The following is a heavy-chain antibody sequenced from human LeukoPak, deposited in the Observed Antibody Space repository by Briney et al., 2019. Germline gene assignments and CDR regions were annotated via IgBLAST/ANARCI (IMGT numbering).Heavy chain of an antibody. CDR3: ARVNSWTEEPDTGFDY. CDR2: INHSGST. CDR1: GGSFSGYY. D-gene: IGHD1-14*01. V-gene: IGHV4-34*01. Sequence: PSETLSLTCAVYGGSFSGYYWSWIRQPPGKGLEWIGEINHSGSTNYNPSLKSRVTISVDTSKNQFSLQLKSVTPEDTAVYYCARVNSWTEEPDTGFDYWGQGTLVTVSS. J-gene: IGHJ4*02.